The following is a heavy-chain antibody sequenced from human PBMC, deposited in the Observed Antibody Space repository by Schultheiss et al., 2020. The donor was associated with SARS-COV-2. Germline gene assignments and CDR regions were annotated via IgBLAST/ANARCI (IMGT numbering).Heavy chain of an antibody. D-gene: IGHD4-17*01. CDR2: IGTAGDT. J-gene: IGHJ4*02. CDR3: AALAWAVRSIDY. Sequence: GGSLRLSCAASGFTVSSNYMSWVRQATGKGLEWVSAIGTAGDTYYPDSVKGRFTISRDNAKNSLYLQMNSLRAEDTAVYYCAALAWAVRSIDYWGQGTLVTVSS. CDR1: GFTVSSNY. V-gene: IGHV3-13*01.